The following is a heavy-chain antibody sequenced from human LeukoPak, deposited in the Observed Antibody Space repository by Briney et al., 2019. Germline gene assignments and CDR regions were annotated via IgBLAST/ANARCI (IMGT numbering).Heavy chain of an antibody. V-gene: IGHV4-61*02. CDR2: IHTSGST. J-gene: IGHJ5*02. D-gene: IGHD1-1*01. CDR3: AREGWNDESNNWFDP. CDR1: GDSISSSNCY. Sequence: SETLSLTCTVSGDSISSSNCYWGWIRQPAGKGLEWIGRIHTSGSTNYNPSLKSRVTISVDTSKNQFSLKLTSVTAADTAVYYCAREGWNDESNNWFDPWGQGTLVTVSS.